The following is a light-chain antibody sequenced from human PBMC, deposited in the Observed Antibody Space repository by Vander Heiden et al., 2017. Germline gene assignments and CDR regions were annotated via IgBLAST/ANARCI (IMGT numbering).Light chain of an antibody. CDR1: QSLSTY. J-gene: IGKJ4*01. Sequence: EIVLTQSPATLSLSPGERATLSCRASQSLSTYLAWYQHKPGRAPRLLIYDASNRAPGIPARVSASGSGTDFTLTISSLEPEDFALYYCQQRTNWPLTLGGGTRVEIK. CDR2: DAS. CDR3: QQRTNWPLT. V-gene: IGKV3-11*01.